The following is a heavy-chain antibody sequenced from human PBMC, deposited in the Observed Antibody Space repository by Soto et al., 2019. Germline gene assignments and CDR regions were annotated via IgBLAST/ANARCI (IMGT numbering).Heavy chain of an antibody. CDR2: ISYDGTNK. V-gene: IGHV3-30*18. J-gene: IGHJ6*02. CDR3: AKDLQSYGDYDYYCYGMDV. D-gene: IGHD4-17*01. CDR1: GFTFSTYG. Sequence: QVQLVESGGGEVQPGRSLTISCAASGFTFSTYGMHWVRQTPGKGLEWVAVISYDGTNKFYSDSVKGRFTISRDNFKNTLTLQMNSLGADETAFYSCAKDLQSYGDYDYYCYGMDVWGLGTRVTVSS.